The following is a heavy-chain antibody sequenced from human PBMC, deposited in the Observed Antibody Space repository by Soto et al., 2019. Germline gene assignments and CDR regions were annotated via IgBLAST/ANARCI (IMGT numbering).Heavy chain of an antibody. CDR2: MNPNSGIT. CDR3: ARLGYISSWYYYYYYGMDV. J-gene: IGHJ6*02. Sequence: QVQLVQSGAEVKKPGASVKVSCKASGYTFTSYDINWVRQATGQGLEWMGWMNPNSGITGYAQKFQGRVTMTRNTSISTAYMELSSLRSEDTAVYYCARLGYISSWYYYYYYGMDVWGQGTTVTVSS. V-gene: IGHV1-8*01. CDR1: GYTFTSYD. D-gene: IGHD6-13*01.